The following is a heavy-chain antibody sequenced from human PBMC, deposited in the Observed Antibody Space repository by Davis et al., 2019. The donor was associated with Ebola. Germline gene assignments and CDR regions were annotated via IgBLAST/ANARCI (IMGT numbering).Heavy chain of an antibody. CDR3: ARASTMIVAVN. CDR2: ISSSGSTI. CDR1: GFTFSDYY. J-gene: IGHJ4*02. V-gene: IGHV3-11*04. Sequence: GGSLRLSCAASGFTFSDYYMSWIRQAPGKGLEWVSYISSSGSTIYYADSVKGRFTISRDNAKNLLYLQMNSLRDEDTAVYYCARASTMIVAVNWGQGTLVTVSS. D-gene: IGHD3-22*01.